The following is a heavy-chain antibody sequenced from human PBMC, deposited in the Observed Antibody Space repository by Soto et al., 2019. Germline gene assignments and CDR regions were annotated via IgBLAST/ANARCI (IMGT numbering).Heavy chain of an antibody. J-gene: IGHJ5*02. CDR3: ARTKQHDTNFLNLFDP. V-gene: IGHV4-31*01. D-gene: IGHD2-8*01. Sequence: QVQLQESGPGLVKPSQTLSLLCTVSGGSISSGGYYWSWIRQHPGKALEWIGYIHYSGSSYSNPSLIRLVVMSLNTSKNQVNPKLSSVTAADTAIYYCARTKQHDTNFLNLFDPWGQGTLDSVSS. CDR2: IHYSGSS. CDR1: GGSISSGGYY.